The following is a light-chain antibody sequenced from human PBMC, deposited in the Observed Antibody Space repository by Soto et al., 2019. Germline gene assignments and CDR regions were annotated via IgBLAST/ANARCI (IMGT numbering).Light chain of an antibody. CDR3: QHYGVSLPVT. Sequence: EIVLTQSPGVLSLSPGERATLSCRASESVNIMYLGWYQQKPGQAPRLLIFHTSLRPTGIPDRFSGSGSGTDFTLTISRLEPEDFAVYYCQHYGVSLPVTLAQGTRRE. CDR1: ESVNIMY. J-gene: IGKJ5*01. V-gene: IGKV3-20*01. CDR2: HTS.